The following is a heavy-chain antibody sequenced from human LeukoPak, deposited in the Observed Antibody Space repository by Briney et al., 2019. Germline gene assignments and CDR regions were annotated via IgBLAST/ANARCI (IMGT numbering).Heavy chain of an antibody. CDR1: GFTFSSYA. V-gene: IGHV3-30*04. CDR2: ISYDGSNK. D-gene: IGHD1-20*01. CDR3: ARDLTGTNYYYYGMDV. J-gene: IGHJ6*02. Sequence: GGSLRLSCAASGFTFSSYAMHWVRQAPGKGLEWVAVISYDGSNKYYADSVKGRFTISRDNSKNTLYLQMNSLRAEDTAVCYCARDLTGTNYYYYGMDVWGQGTTVTVSS.